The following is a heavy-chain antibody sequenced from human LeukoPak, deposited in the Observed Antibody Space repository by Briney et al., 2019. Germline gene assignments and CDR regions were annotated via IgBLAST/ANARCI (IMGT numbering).Heavy chain of an antibody. J-gene: IGHJ6*02. D-gene: IGHD3-10*01. CDR3: ARDYGSGSYYNDYYYYGMDV. V-gene: IGHV4-59*12. CDR2: IYYSGST. Sequence: PSETLSLTCTVSGGSISSYYWSWIRQPPGKGLEWIGYIYYSGSTNYNPSLKSRVTISVDTSKNQFSLKLSSVTAADTAVYYCARDYGSGSYYNDYYYYGMDVWGQGTTVTVSS. CDR1: GGSISSYY.